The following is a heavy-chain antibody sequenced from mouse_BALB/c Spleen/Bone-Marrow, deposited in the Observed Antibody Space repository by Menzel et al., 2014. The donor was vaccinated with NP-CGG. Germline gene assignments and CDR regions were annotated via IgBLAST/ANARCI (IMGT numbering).Heavy chain of an antibody. D-gene: IGHD3-1*01. J-gene: IGHJ2*01. CDR1: GSSLTSYG. CDR3: ARKGYLYYFDY. Sequence: QVQLQQSGPGLVAPSQRLSITCTVSGSSLTSYGVHWVRQPPGKGLERLGVIRAGGSKNYNSAHMYRLSIMKDNSKSQVFLKMNSMQTEDTAMYYCARKGYLYYFDYWGQGTTLSVSS. V-gene: IGHV2-9*02. CDR2: IRAGGSK.